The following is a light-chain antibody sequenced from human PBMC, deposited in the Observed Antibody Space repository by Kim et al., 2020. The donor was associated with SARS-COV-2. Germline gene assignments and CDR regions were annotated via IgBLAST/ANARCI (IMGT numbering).Light chain of an antibody. CDR1: QAIRNE. CDR3: LQDSRYPRT. V-gene: IGKV1-6*01. Sequence: ASTGDRVTIKCRASQAIRNELGWYQQKPGKAPKVLIYAASTLQSGVSSRFSGSGSGTDFTLTISSLQPEDFATYYCLQDSRYPRTFGQGTKVDIK. CDR2: AAS. J-gene: IGKJ1*01.